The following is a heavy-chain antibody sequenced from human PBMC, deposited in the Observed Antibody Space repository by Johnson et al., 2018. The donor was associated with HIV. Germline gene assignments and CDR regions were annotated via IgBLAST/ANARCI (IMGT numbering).Heavy chain of an antibody. Sequence: QVQVVESGGGVVQPGRSLRPSCAASGFTFSSYGMHWVRQAPGTGLEWVAFMRYDGSNNYYADSVKGRFTTARDNSKNTLYLQMNSLRAEDTAVYACARDAIVVVTAGAFDIWGQGTMVTVSS. CDR1: GFTFSSYG. V-gene: IGHV3-33*01. D-gene: IGHD2-21*02. CDR2: MRYDGSNN. J-gene: IGHJ3*02. CDR3: ARDAIVVVTAGAFDI.